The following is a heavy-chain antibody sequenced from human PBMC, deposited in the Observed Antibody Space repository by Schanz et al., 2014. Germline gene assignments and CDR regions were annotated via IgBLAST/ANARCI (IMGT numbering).Heavy chain of an antibody. J-gene: IGHJ3*02. Sequence: VQLVESGGGLVKPGGSLRLSCAASGFPFSSYSMHWIRQAPGKGLEWVSYIPVGNNYIYYADSVKGRFTISRDNPKNSLYLQMNSLRVEDTAVYYCAREDMLRGIRAFDIWGQGTMVTVSS. V-gene: IGHV3-21*01. CDR1: GFPFSSYS. CDR2: IPVGNNYI. D-gene: IGHD3-10*01. CDR3: AREDMLRGIRAFDI.